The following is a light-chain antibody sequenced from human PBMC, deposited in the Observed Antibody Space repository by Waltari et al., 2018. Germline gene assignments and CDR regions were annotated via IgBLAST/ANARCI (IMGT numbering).Light chain of an antibody. V-gene: IGKV3-15*01. CDR3: QQYKSWPL. J-gene: IGKJ5*01. CDR1: QSVSSS. CDR2: GAS. Sequence: ETVMTQSPATLSVSPGEGATLSCRASQSVSSSFAWYQQKPGQAPRLHIYGASIRAEGIPAMFSGSGSGTEFTLTISSLQSEDFAVYYCQQYKSWPLFGQGTRLEIK.